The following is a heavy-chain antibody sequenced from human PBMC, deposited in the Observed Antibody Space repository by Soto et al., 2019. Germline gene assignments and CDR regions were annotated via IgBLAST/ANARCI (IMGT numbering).Heavy chain of an antibody. Sequence: GGSLRLSCAASGFTVSSNYMSWVRQAPGKGLEWVSVIYSGGSTYYADSVRGRFTISRDNSKSTLYLQMKSLRAEDTAVYYCVRGGHGSGSYLGSSWGQGILVTVSS. CDR2: IYSGGST. V-gene: IGHV3-53*01. D-gene: IGHD3-10*01. CDR3: VRGGHGSGSYLGSS. J-gene: IGHJ5*02. CDR1: GFTVSSNY.